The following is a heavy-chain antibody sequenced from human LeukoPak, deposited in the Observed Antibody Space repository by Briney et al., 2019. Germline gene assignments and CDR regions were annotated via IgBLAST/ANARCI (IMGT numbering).Heavy chain of an antibody. D-gene: IGHD3-10*01. Sequence: SETLSFTCAVYGGSFSGYYWSWIRKPPGKGLEWIGEINHSGSTNYNPSLKSRVTISVDTSKNQFSLKLSSVTAADTAVYYCASGLYGSGRAWAFDIWGQGTMVTVSS. V-gene: IGHV4-34*01. CDR2: INHSGST. CDR1: GGSFSGYY. CDR3: ASGLYGSGRAWAFDI. J-gene: IGHJ3*02.